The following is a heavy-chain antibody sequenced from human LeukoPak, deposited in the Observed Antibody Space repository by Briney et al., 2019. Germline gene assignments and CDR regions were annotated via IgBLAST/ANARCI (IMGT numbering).Heavy chain of an antibody. CDR2: ISYDGSYK. Sequence: GALRLSCVASGFTFSSYGMHWVRQAPGKGLEWVAVISYDGSYKYHADSVKGRFTISRDNSRNTLYLQMNSLRAEDTAVYYCARGISMVRGVIPSYNWFDPWGQGTLVTVSS. V-gene: IGHV3-30*03. CDR3: ARGISMVRGVIPSYNWFDP. D-gene: IGHD3-10*01. J-gene: IGHJ5*02. CDR1: GFTFSSYG.